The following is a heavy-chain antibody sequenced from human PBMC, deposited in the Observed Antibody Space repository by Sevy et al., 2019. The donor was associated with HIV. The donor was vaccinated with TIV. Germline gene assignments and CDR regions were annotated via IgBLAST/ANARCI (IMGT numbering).Heavy chain of an antibody. J-gene: IGHJ6*02. Sequence: GGSLRLPCAAFGFTFSSYTMHWVRQAPGKGLEWVAVISYDGSNKYYADSVKGRFTISRDNSKNTLYLQMNSLRAEDTAVYYCARDGLGGFAQTLDVWGQGTTVTVSS. D-gene: IGHD3-16*01. CDR3: ARDGLGGFAQTLDV. CDR1: GFTFSSYT. CDR2: ISYDGSNK. V-gene: IGHV3-30*04.